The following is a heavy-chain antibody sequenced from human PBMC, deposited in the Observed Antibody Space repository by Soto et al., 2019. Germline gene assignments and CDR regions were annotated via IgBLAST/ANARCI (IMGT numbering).Heavy chain of an antibody. D-gene: IGHD3-10*01. CDR2: ISGSGGGT. J-gene: IGHJ3*02. V-gene: IGHV3-23*01. CDR3: AKSRGSGTYFNPSDAFDI. Sequence: EVQLLDSGGGLVQPGGSLRLPCAASGFTFSSYAMSWVRQAPGKGLEWVSSISGSGGGTYYADSVKGRFTISRDNSKNTLYLQMNSLRAEDTAVFYCAKSRGSGTYFNPSDAFDIWGQGTMVTVSS. CDR1: GFTFSSYA.